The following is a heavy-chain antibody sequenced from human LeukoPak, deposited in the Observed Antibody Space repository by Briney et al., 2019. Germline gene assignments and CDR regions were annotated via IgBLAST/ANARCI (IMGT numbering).Heavy chain of an antibody. CDR2: ISTSSSFL. D-gene: IGHD6-19*01. J-gene: IGHJ4*02. CDR1: GFTFSRYS. CDR3: ARGWRQWLAPFDY. Sequence: PGGSLRLSCAASGFTFSRYSMNWVRQAPGKGLEWVSSISTSSSFLYCADSVKGRFTISRDNSKNTLYLQMNSLRADDTAVYYCARGWRQWLAPFDYWGQGTLVTVSS. V-gene: IGHV3-21*04.